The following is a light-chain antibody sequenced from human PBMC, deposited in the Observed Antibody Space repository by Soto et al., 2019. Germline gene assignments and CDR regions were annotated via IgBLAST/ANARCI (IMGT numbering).Light chain of an antibody. CDR1: QSVSSN. V-gene: IGKV3-15*01. CDR3: QQYNSGPPIT. CDR2: GAS. Sequence: EIVMPQSPEPLSMSPGERSTLSCMASQSVSSNLAWYQQRPGQAPRLVIYGASTRATGIPDRFSGGGSGTEFTLTISSLQSEDFGVYYCQQYNSGPPITFGQGTRLEI. J-gene: IGKJ5*01.